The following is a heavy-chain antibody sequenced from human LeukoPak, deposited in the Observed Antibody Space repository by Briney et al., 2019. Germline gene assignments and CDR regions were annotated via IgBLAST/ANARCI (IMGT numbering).Heavy chain of an antibody. Sequence: SETLSLTCTVSGGSISSYYWDWVRQPPGKGLEWVGQIYYRETPNYNPSLMGRVTISIDTSKNQSSLKLNSVTAADTAIYYCAAESDRWLPRSWGQGTLVTVSS. CDR2: IYYRETP. V-gene: IGHV4-59*03. CDR1: GGSISSYY. J-gene: IGHJ4*02. D-gene: IGHD6-19*01. CDR3: AAESDRWLPRS.